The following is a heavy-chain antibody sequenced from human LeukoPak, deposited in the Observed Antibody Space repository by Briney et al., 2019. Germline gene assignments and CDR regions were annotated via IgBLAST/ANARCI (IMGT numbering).Heavy chain of an antibody. Sequence: PSETLSLTCTVSGGSISSSSYYWGWIRQPPGKGLEWIGSLYYSGSTHYNPSLKSRVTISVDTSKNHFSLKMSSVTAADTAVYYCARSSGTGTFSYWGQGTLVTVSS. D-gene: IGHD6-25*01. J-gene: IGHJ4*02. V-gene: IGHV4-39*02. CDR1: GGSISSSSYY. CDR2: LYYSGST. CDR3: ARSSGTGTFSY.